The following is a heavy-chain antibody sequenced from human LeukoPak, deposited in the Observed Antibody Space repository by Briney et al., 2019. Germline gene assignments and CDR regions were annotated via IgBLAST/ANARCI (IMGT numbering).Heavy chain of an antibody. V-gene: IGHV1-2*02. CDR2: INPNSGGT. CDR3: ARARLGKRIVGAGWFDP. J-gene: IGHJ5*02. CDR1: GYTFTGYY. Sequence: ASVKVSCKASGYTFTGYYMHWVRLAPGQGLEWMGWINPNSGGTNYAQKFQGRVTMTRDTSISTAYMELSRLRSDDTAVYYCARARLGKRIVGAGWFDPWGQGTLVTVSS. D-gene: IGHD1-26*01.